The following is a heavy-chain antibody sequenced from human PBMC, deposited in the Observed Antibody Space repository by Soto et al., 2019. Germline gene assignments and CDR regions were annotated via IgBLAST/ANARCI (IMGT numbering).Heavy chain of an antibody. Sequence: SETLSLTCTVSGGSISSYYWSWIRQPPGKGLEWIGYIYYSGSTNYNPSLKSRVTISVDTSKNQFSLKLSSVTAADTAVYYCARERGYCTNGVCYFPLDYWGQGTLVTVSS. D-gene: IGHD2-8*01. CDR3: ARERGYCTNGVCYFPLDY. J-gene: IGHJ4*02. CDR2: IYYSGST. CDR1: GGSISSYY. V-gene: IGHV4-59*01.